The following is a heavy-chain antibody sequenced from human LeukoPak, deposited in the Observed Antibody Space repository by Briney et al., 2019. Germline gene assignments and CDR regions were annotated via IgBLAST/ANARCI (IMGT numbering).Heavy chain of an antibody. Sequence: GGSLRLSCAASGFTFSSYAMSWVRQAPGKGLEWVSAISGSGGSTYYADSVKGRFTISRDNSKNTLYLQMNSLRAEDTAVYYCAKDYYDSSGYYLAFDIWGQGTMVTVSS. V-gene: IGHV3-23*01. D-gene: IGHD3-22*01. CDR1: GFTFSSYA. J-gene: IGHJ3*02. CDR3: AKDYYDSSGYYLAFDI. CDR2: ISGSGGST.